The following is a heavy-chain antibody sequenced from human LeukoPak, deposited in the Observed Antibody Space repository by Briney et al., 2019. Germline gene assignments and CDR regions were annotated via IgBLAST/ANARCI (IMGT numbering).Heavy chain of an antibody. J-gene: IGHJ4*02. CDR1: GFTFSSYW. Sequence: RRSLSPSCAASGFTFSSYWMHWVRHTPGEGLVWVSRINSDGSSTSYADPVKGRFTISRDNAKNTLYLQMNSLRAEDTAVYYCARGGRYYDFWSGPSYFDYWGQGTLVTVSS. CDR3: ARGGRYYDFWSGPSYFDY. D-gene: IGHD3-3*01. V-gene: IGHV3-74*01. CDR2: INSDGSST.